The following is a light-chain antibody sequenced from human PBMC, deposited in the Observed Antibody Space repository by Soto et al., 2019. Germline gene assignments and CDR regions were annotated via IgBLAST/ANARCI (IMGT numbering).Light chain of an antibody. CDR1: QSVSSSY. CDR3: HQYGSSPYT. Sequence: EIVLTQSPGTLSLSPGERATLSCRASQSVSSSYLAWFQQEPGQAPRLLIYGASSRATGIPDRFSGSGSGTDFTLTISRLEPDDFAVYYCHQYGSSPYTFGQGTKLEIK. CDR2: GAS. V-gene: IGKV3-20*01. J-gene: IGKJ2*01.